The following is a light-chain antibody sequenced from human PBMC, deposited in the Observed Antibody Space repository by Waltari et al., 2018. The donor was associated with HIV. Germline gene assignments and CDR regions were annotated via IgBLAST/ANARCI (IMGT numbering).Light chain of an antibody. V-gene: IGLV2-8*01. Sequence: QSALTQPPSASGSPGQSVTISCPGTSSDVGRYDYVSWYHQHPGKAPKLLIFEVNKRPSGVPDRFSGSKSGNTASLTVSGLQAEDEAEYSCSSYAGINPVVFGGGTKLTVL. CDR2: EVN. CDR1: SSDVGRYDY. J-gene: IGLJ2*01. CDR3: SSYAGINPVV.